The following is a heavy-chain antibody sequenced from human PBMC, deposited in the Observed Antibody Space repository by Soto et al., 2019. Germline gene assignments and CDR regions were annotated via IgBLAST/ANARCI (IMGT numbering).Heavy chain of an antibody. D-gene: IGHD3-10*01. CDR1: GFTFSSYA. CDR3: ATPGITMGRGVTFSAPYYFDY. Sequence: EVQLLESGGGLVQPGGSLRLSCAASGFTFSSYAMSWVRQAPGKGLEWVSAISGSGGSTYYADSVKGRFTISRDNSKNTLYLQMNSLRAEDTAVYYCATPGITMGRGVTFSAPYYFDYWGQGTLVTVSS. J-gene: IGHJ4*02. CDR2: ISGSGGST. V-gene: IGHV3-23*01.